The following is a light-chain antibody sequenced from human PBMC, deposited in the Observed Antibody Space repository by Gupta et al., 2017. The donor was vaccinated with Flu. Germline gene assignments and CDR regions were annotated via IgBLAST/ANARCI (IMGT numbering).Light chain of an antibody. CDR3: ATWDDSLSGPV. J-gene: IGLJ3*02. V-gene: IGLV1-47*01. CDR1: TSDMGINY. CDR2: RNN. Sequence: TIPCAGTTSDMGINYVSRYQQLPRTSPKLLTYRNNLRPSGVPARFSGSKSVTSASLAISGLRSEDEADYYCATWDDSLSGPVFGGGTKLTVL.